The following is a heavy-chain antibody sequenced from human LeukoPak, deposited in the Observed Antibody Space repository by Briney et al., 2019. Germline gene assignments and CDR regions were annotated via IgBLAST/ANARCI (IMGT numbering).Heavy chain of an antibody. CDR3: ARGRIGFGELLSYYFDY. CDR1: GGSFSGYY. Sequence: SETLSLTCAVYGGSFSGYYWSWIRQPPGKGLEWIGEINHSGSTNYNPSLKSRVTISVDTSKHQFSLKLSSVTAADTAVYYCARGRIGFGELLSYYFDYWGQGTLVTVSS. D-gene: IGHD3-10*01. CDR2: INHSGST. J-gene: IGHJ4*02. V-gene: IGHV4-34*01.